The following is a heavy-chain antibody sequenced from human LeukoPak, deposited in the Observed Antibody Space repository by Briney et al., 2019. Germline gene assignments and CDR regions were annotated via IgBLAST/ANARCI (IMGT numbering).Heavy chain of an antibody. CDR2: ISSSSSTI. Sequence: QPGGSLRLSCAASGFTFSSYSMNWVRQAPGKGLEWVSYISSSSSTIYYADSVKGRFTISRDNAKNSLYLHMNSLRGEDTAVYYCAELGITMIGGVWGKGTTVTISS. CDR1: GFTFSSYS. V-gene: IGHV3-48*01. CDR3: AELGITMIGGV. J-gene: IGHJ6*04. D-gene: IGHD3-10*02.